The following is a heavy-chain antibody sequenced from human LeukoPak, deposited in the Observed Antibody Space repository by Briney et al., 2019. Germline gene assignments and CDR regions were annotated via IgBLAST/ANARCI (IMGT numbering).Heavy chain of an antibody. CDR3: ARGSGSYFF. J-gene: IGHJ4*02. V-gene: IGHV3-48*01. CDR2: ISSSSSTI. D-gene: IGHD1-26*01. Sequence: GGSLRLSCAASGFTFSSYSMNWVRQAPGKGLEWVSYISSSSSTIYYADSVKGRFTISRDNAKNSLYLQMNSLRAEDTAVYDCARGSGSYFFWGQGTLVTVSS. CDR1: GFTFSSYS.